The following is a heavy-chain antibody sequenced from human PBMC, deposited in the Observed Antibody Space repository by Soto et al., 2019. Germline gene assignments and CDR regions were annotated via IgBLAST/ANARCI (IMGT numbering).Heavy chain of an antibody. CDR1: AFTFSNYW. D-gene: IGHD2-21*01. V-gene: IGHV3-7*01. CDR2: IKEDGSER. CDR3: ASARHIGP. Sequence: PGGSLRLSCAASAFTFSNYWMSWVRQAPGKGLEWVANIKEDGSERNYVDSVKGRFTISRDNAENSLYLQMNSLRAEDTAVYYCASARHIGPWGQGTLVTVSS. J-gene: IGHJ5*02.